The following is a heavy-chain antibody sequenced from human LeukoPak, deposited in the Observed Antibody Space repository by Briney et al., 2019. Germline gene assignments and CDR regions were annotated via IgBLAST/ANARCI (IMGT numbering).Heavy chain of an antibody. CDR3: ARLTLTGVGGRGWFDA. CDR1: GDSIRNSGWS. Sequence: PSETLSLTCIVSGDSIRNSGWSWGWISQPPGKGLEWIGTKPYDDNVSDNEIPSYNPSLKRRVTISADTSKNQLSLKVNSVTAADTASYYCARLTLTGVGGRGWFDAWGQVTLVIVSS. D-gene: IGHD3-3*01. J-gene: IGHJ5*02. CDR2: KPYDDNVSDNEIP. V-gene: IGHV4-39*01.